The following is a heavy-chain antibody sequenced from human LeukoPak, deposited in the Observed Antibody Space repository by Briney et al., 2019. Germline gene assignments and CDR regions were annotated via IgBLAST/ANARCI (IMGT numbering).Heavy chain of an antibody. CDR2: ISSSGSTI. Sequence: GGSLRLSCAASGFTFSSYEMNWVRQAPGKGVEWVSYISSSGSTIYYADSVKGRFTISRDNAKNSLYLQMNSLRAEDTAVYYCARDQFGSGGWYFDYWGQGTLVTVSS. CDR1: GFTFSSYE. D-gene: IGHD6-19*01. CDR3: ARDQFGSGGWYFDY. J-gene: IGHJ4*02. V-gene: IGHV3-48*03.